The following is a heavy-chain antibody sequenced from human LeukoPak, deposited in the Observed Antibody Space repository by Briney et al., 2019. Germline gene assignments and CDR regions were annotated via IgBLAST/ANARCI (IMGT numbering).Heavy chain of an antibody. CDR2: IYYSGST. CDR1: GGSISSSSYY. CDR3: ARHPPDPGIAVAGNYYYYYYYMDV. V-gene: IGHV4-39*01. Sequence: SETLSLTCTVSGGSISSSSYYWGWIRQPPGKGPEWIGSIYYSGSTYYNPSLKSRVTISVDTSKNQFSLKLSSVTAADTAVYYCARHPPDPGIAVAGNYYYYYYYMDVWGKGTTVTVSS. D-gene: IGHD6-19*01. J-gene: IGHJ6*03.